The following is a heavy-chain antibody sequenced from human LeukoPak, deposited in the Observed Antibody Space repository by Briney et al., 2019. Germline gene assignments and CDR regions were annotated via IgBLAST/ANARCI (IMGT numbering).Heavy chain of an antibody. CDR2: IYYSGST. V-gene: IGHV4-30-4*08. CDR1: GGSISSGDYY. Sequence: SETLSLTCTVSGGSISSGDYYWSWIRQPPGKGLEWIGYIYYSGSTYYNPSLKSRVTISVDTSKNQFSLKLSSVTAADTAVYYCARVRSSGILYAPNWFDPWGQGTLVTVSS. CDR3: ARVRSSGILYAPNWFDP. D-gene: IGHD3-9*01. J-gene: IGHJ5*02.